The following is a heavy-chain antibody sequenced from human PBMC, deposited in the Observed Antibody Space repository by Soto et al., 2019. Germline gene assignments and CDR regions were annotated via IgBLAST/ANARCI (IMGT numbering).Heavy chain of an antibody. CDR3: ARVGGGLDIVVVPAAPHYYYYYMDV. Sequence: GGSLRLSCAASGFTFSSYEMNWVRQAPGKGLEWVSYISSSGSTIYYADSVKGRFTISRDNAKNSLYLQMNSLRAEDTAVYYCARVGGGLDIVVVPAAPHYYYYYMDVWGKGTTVTVSS. CDR2: ISSSGSTI. CDR1: GFTFSSYE. D-gene: IGHD2-2*03. V-gene: IGHV3-48*03. J-gene: IGHJ6*03.